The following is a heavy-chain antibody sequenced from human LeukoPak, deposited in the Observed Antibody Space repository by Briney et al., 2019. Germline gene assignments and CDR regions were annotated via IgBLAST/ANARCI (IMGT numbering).Heavy chain of an antibody. CDR3: AREIGQYSYGYRPFDY. J-gene: IGHJ4*02. V-gene: IGHV4-4*02. CDR1: GGSISSSNW. Sequence: SETLSLTCAVSGGSISSSNWWSWVRQPPGKGLEWIGYIYYSGSTNYNPSLKSRVTISVDTSKNQFSLKLSSVTAADTAVYYCAREIGQYSYGYRPFDYWGQGTLVTVSS. D-gene: IGHD5-18*01. CDR2: IYYSGST.